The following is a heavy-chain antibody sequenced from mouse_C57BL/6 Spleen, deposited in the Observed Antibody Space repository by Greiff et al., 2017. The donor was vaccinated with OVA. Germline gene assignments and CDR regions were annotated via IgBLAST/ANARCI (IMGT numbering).Heavy chain of an antibody. V-gene: IGHV1-50*01. D-gene: IGHD1-2*01. Sequence: VQLQQPGAELVKPGASVKLSCKASGYTFTSYWMQWVKQRPGQGLAWIGEIDPSDSYTNYNQKFKGKATLTVDTSSSTAYMQLSSLTSEDSAVYYCARTTTAAMGYWGQGTSVTVSS. CDR3: ARTTTAAMGY. J-gene: IGHJ4*01. CDR2: IDPSDSYT. CDR1: GYTFTSYW.